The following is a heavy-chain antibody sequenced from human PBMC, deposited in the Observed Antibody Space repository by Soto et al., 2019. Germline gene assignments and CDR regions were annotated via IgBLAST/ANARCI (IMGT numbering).Heavy chain of an antibody. D-gene: IGHD3-3*01. CDR1: GGSISSGDYY. CDR3: ARDYYDFWSGYQRASRRYGMDV. Sequence: SETLSLTCTVSGGSISSGDYYWSWIRQPPGKGLEWIGYIYYSGSTYYNPSLKSRVTISVDTSKNQFSLKLSSVTAADTAVYYCARDYYDFWSGYQRASRRYGMDVWGQGTAVTVSS. J-gene: IGHJ6*02. CDR2: IYYSGST. V-gene: IGHV4-30-4*01.